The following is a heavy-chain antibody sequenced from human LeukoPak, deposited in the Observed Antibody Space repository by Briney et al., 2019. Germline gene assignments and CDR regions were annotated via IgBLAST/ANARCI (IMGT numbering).Heavy chain of an antibody. CDR2: ISYDGSNK. CDR1: GFTFSSYA. V-gene: IGHV3-30-3*01. D-gene: IGHD1-26*01. Sequence: PGGSLRLSCAASGFTFSSYAIHWVRQAPGKGLEWVAVISYDGSNKYYADSVKGRFTISRDNSKNTLYLQMNSLRAEDTAVYYCARDITGSYSFDYWGQGSLVIVSS. J-gene: IGHJ4*02. CDR3: ARDITGSYSFDY.